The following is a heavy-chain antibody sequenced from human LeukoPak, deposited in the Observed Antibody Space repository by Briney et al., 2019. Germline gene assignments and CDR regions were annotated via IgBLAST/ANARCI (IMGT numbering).Heavy chain of an antibody. Sequence: SETLSLTCTVSGGSISSGGYYWSWIRQHPGKGLEWIGYIYYSGSTYYNPSLKSRVTISEDTSKNQFSLKLSSVTAADTAVYYCARGDYDILTGYMKVSDYWGQGTLVTVSS. CDR2: IYYSGST. D-gene: IGHD3-9*01. CDR3: ARGDYDILTGYMKVSDY. V-gene: IGHV4-31*03. J-gene: IGHJ4*02. CDR1: GGSISSGGYY.